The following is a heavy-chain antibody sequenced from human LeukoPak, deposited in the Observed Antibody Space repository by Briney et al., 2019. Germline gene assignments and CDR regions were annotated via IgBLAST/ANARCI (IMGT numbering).Heavy chain of an antibody. V-gene: IGHV4-39*07. CDR1: GGSISSSSYY. CDR3: ARTASPWVGYYYYYMDV. Sequence: SSETLSLTCTVSGGSISSSSYYWGWIRQPPGTGLEWIGSIHYSGSTYYNPSLKSRVTISVDTSKNQFSLKLSSVTAADTAVYYCARTASPWVGYYYYYMDVWGKGTTVTVSS. CDR2: IHYSGST. D-gene: IGHD5-18*01. J-gene: IGHJ6*03.